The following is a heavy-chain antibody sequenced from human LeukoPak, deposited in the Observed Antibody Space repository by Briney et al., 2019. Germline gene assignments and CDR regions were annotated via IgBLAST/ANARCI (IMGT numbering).Heavy chain of an antibody. V-gene: IGHV3-23*01. CDR1: GFTFSSYG. CDR3: AKSGIQSWLVRFDP. CDR2: ISGSGGST. D-gene: IGHD5-18*01. Sequence: GGSLRLSCAASGFTFSSYGMSWVRQAPGKGLEWVSAISGSGGSTYYADSVKGRFTISRDNAKNSLYLQMSSLRVEDTAVYYCAKSGIQSWLVRFDPWGQRSLVTVSS. J-gene: IGHJ5*02.